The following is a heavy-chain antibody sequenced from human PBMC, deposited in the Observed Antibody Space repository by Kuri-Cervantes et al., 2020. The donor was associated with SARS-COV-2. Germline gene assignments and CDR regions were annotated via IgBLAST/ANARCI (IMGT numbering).Heavy chain of an antibody. Sequence: SETLSLTCTVSGYSISSGYYWGWIRQPPGKGLEWIGSIYHSGSTYYNPSLKSQVTISVDTSKNQFSLKLSSVTAADTAVYYCARGPAHDFWSGYRFDYWGQGTLVTVSS. CDR1: GYSISSGYY. V-gene: IGHV4-38-2*02. CDR3: ARGPAHDFWSGYRFDY. CDR2: IYHSGST. J-gene: IGHJ4*02. D-gene: IGHD3-3*01.